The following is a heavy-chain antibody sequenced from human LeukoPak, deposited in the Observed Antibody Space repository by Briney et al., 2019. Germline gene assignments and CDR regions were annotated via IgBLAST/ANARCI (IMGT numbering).Heavy chain of an antibody. J-gene: IGHJ6*03. CDR1: GFTFSSYS. CDR3: AREYCSSTSCYFSYYYYYMDV. Sequence: GGSLRLSCAASGFTFSSYSMNWVRQAPGKGLEWVSSISSSSSYIYYADSVKGRFTISRDNAKNSLYLQMNSLRAEDTAVYYCAREYCSSTSCYFSYYYYYMDVWGKGTTVTVSS. D-gene: IGHD2-2*01. V-gene: IGHV3-21*01. CDR2: ISSSSSYI.